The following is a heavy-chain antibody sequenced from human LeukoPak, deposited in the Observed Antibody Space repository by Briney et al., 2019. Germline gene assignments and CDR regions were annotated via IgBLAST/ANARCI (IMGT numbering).Heavy chain of an antibody. D-gene: IGHD5-18*01. Sequence: GGSLRLSCAASGFTFSSYAMSWVRQAPGKGLEWVSAISGNGGTTYYADSVKGRFTISRDNSKNTLYLQMNSLRAEDSALYYCTRTGLGYRLGNGLDAWGQGTQVTVSS. CDR2: ISGNGGTT. CDR3: TRTGLGYRLGNGLDA. V-gene: IGHV3-23*01. J-gene: IGHJ5*02. CDR1: GFTFSSYA.